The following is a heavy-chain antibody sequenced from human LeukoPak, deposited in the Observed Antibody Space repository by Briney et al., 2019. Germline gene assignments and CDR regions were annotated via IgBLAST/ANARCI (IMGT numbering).Heavy chain of an antibody. CDR2: ISATCGTA. J-gene: IGHJ5*02. V-gene: IGHV3-23*01. CDR3: ARVQPDNNDEYNWFDP. CDR1: GFTFNSYA. Sequence: GSLRLSCAAFGFTFNSYAMTWVRQGAGRGLEWVSTISATCGTASYAASVEGRYSISRDDSKNTVYLQMTSLRVEDTAVYFCARVQPDNNDEYNWFDPWSQGTQVTVSS. D-gene: IGHD1-1*01.